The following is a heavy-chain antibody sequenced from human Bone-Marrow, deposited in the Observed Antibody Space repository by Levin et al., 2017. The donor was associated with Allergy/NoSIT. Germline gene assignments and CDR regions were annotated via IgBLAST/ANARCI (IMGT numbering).Heavy chain of an antibody. CDR2: IYHTGST. CDR3: ARDVEPAAFGY. D-gene: IGHD5-24*01. J-gene: IGHJ4*02. V-gene: IGHV4-4*02. CDR1: GGSINSNW. Sequence: SETLSLTCAVSGGSINSNWWSWVRQPPGKGLEWIGEIYHTGSTNYNPSLKSRVTISIDKSKRQFSLKLSSVTAADTAVYYCARDVEPAAFGYWGQGTLVTVSS.